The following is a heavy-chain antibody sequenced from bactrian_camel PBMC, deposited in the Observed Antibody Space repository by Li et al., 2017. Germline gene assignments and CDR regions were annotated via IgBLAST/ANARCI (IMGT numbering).Heavy chain of an antibody. J-gene: IGHJ4*01. CDR1: GLSFAEYN. D-gene: IGHD2*01. V-gene: IGHV3-1*01. CDR3: AKRVVD. Sequence: VQLVESGGGLVQAGGSLRLSCTGSGLSFAEYNWGWFRQAPEKGLECVSSINGAGGITYYADSVKGRFHITRDNAKNTLYLQLNSLQIEDTGMYYCAKRVVDWGQGTQVTVS. CDR2: INGAGGIT.